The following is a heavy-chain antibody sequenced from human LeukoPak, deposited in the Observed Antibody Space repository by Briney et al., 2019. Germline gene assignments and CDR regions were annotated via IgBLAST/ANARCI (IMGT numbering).Heavy chain of an antibody. CDR3: ARYSYLDYGMDV. CDR1: GGSISSSGYY. Sequence: PSETLSLTCTVSGGSISSSGYYWGWIRQPPGKGLEWIGSIYYSGSTYYNPSLKSRVTISVDTSKNQLSLRLSSVTAADTAVYYCARYSYLDYGMDVWGQGTMVTVSS. D-gene: IGHD2-15*01. V-gene: IGHV4-39*01. J-gene: IGHJ6*02. CDR2: IYYSGST.